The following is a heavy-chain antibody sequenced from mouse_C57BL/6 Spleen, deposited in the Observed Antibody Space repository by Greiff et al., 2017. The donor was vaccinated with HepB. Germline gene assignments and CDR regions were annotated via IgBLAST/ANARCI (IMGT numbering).Heavy chain of an antibody. CDR1: GFSFNTYA. V-gene: IGHV10-1*01. CDR3: VRPFTTVVASRAMDY. D-gene: IGHD1-1*01. CDR2: IRSKSNNYST. Sequence: EVQLVESGGGLVQPKGSLKLSCAASGFSFNTYAMNWVRQAPGKGLEWVARIRSKSNNYSTYYADSVKDRFTISRYYSDSMLYLQMNNLKTEDTAMYYFVRPFTTVVASRAMDYWGQGTSLTVSS. J-gene: IGHJ4*01.